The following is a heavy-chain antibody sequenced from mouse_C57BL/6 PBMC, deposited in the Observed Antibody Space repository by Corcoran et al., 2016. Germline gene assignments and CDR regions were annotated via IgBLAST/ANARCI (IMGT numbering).Heavy chain of an antibody. CDR2: IWWDDDK. CDR3: SRMVGTDGYYFDY. Sequence: QVTLKESGPGILQPSQTLSLTCSFSGFSLSTFGMGVGWIRQPSGKGLEWLAHIWWDDDKYYNPALKSRLTIPKDTSKYQVFRKIANVDTADTATYYCSRMVGTDGYYFDYWGQGTTLTVSS. CDR1: GFSLSTFGMG. J-gene: IGHJ2*01. D-gene: IGHD2-3*01. V-gene: IGHV8-8*01.